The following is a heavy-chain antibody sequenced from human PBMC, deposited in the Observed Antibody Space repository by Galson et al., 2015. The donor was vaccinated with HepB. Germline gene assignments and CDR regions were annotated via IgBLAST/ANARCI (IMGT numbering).Heavy chain of an antibody. CDR2: IIPILGIA. Sequence: SVKVSCKASGGTFSSYAISWVRQAPGQGLEWMGGIIPILGIANYAQKFQGRVTITADKSTSTAYMELSSLRSEDTAVYYCARGYCSSTSCLHYYYYYMDVWGKGTTVTVSS. CDR3: ARGYCSSTSCLHYYYYYMDV. J-gene: IGHJ6*03. D-gene: IGHD2-2*01. CDR1: GGTFSSYA. V-gene: IGHV1-69*10.